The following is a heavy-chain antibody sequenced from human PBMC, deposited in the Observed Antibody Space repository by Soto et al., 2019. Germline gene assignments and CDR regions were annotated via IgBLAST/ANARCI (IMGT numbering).Heavy chain of an antibody. CDR3: ARHQVGHRVTDY. CDR2: IKEDGSEK. V-gene: IGHV3-7*01. Sequence: GGSLRLSCAASGFSFSGYWMSWVRQAPGKGLEWVANIKEDGSEKNYVDSVKGRFIISRDNAKNSVSLQMNSLRAEDTAVYYCARHQVGHRVTDYWGQGTLVTVS. D-gene: IGHD1-26*01. CDR1: GFSFSGYW. J-gene: IGHJ4*02.